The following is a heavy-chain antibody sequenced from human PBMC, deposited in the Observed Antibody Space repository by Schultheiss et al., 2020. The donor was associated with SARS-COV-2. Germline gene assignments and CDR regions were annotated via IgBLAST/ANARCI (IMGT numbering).Heavy chain of an antibody. CDR2: INHSGST. Sequence: GSLRLSCAASGFTFSDYYMSWIRQAPGKGLEWIGEINHSGSTNYNPSLKSRVTISVDTSKNQFSLKLSSVTAADTAVYYCARDWSPYGSGSYYYYYYGMDVWGQGTTVTVSS. J-gene: IGHJ6*02. CDR1: GFTFSDYY. CDR3: ARDWSPYGSGSYYYYYYGMDV. D-gene: IGHD3-10*01. V-gene: IGHV4-34*01.